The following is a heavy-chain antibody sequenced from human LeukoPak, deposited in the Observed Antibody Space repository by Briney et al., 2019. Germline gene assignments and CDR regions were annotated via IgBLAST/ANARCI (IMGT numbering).Heavy chain of an antibody. CDR1: GFTFSGYA. Sequence: GGSLRLSCAASGFTFSGYAMSWVRQAPGKGLVWVSRINSDGSSTSYADSVKGRFTISRDNAKNTLYPQMNSLRAEDTAVYYCARVLYSSSWYLFDYWGQGTLVTVSS. CDR2: INSDGSST. D-gene: IGHD6-13*01. J-gene: IGHJ4*02. V-gene: IGHV3-74*01. CDR3: ARVLYSSSWYLFDY.